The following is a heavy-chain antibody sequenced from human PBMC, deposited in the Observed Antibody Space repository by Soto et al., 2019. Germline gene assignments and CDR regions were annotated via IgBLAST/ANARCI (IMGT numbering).Heavy chain of an antibody. J-gene: IGHJ3*02. CDR1: GFTFSSYA. CDR3: AREPRVFYYDSSVSVPVAFDI. Sequence: GGSLRLSCAASGFTFSSYAMSWVRQAPGKGLEWVSAISGSGGSTYYADSVKGRFTISRDNSKNTLYLQMNSLRAEDTAVYYCAREPRVFYYDSSVSVPVAFDIWGQGTMVTVSS. CDR2: ISGSGGST. D-gene: IGHD3-22*01. V-gene: IGHV3-23*01.